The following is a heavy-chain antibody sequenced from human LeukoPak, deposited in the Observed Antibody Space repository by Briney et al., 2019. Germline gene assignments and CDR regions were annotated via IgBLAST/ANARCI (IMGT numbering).Heavy chain of an antibody. V-gene: IGHV3-21*04. Sequence: GGSLRLSCAASGFTFSSYSMNWVRQAPGKGLEWVSSISSSSSYIYYADSVKGRFTISRDNAKNSLYLQMNSLRAEDTALYYCAKDVRGTYYYDSSGSDAFDIWGQGTMVTVSS. CDR2: ISSSSSYI. D-gene: IGHD3-22*01. CDR1: GFTFSSYS. CDR3: AKDVRGTYYYDSSGSDAFDI. J-gene: IGHJ3*02.